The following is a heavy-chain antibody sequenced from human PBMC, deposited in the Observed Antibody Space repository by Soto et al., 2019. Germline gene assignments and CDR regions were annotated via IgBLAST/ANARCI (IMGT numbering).Heavy chain of an antibody. V-gene: IGHV1-18*01. D-gene: IGHD5-12*01. Sequence: ASVKVSCKASGYTFTIYGINWVRQAPGQELEWMGWISPDNGNTNYAQKLQGRVTMTTDTSTSTAYMELRSLRSDDTAVYYCARALGYSGYAGMDVWGQGTTVTVSS. J-gene: IGHJ6*02. CDR1: GYTFTIYG. CDR2: ISPDNGNT. CDR3: ARALGYSGYAGMDV.